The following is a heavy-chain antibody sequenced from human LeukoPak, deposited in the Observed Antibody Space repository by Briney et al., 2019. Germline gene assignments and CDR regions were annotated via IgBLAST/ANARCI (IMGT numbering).Heavy chain of an antibody. Sequence: GESLKISCQASGSTFSNFWIGWVRQTHGKGLQWMGILYPDDSDTRYSPSFQGQVTISADKSIRTAYLQWRSLKASDTGLYYCARGRGGFHGYENFDSWGQGTLVTVSS. CDR3: ARGRGGFHGYENFDS. J-gene: IGHJ4*02. V-gene: IGHV5-51*01. CDR1: GSTFSNFW. CDR2: LYPDDSDT. D-gene: IGHD5-12*01.